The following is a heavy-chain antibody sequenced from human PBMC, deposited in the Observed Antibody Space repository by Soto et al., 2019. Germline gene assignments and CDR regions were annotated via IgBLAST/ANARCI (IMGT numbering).Heavy chain of an antibody. Sequence: EVQLLESGGGLVQPGGSLRLSCAASKFTFSSYAMSWVRQAPGKGLEWVSGISGSGGSTYYADSVKGRFTISRDNSKNTLYLQMNSLRAEDTAVYYCAKEGWGFGELFTGSVDVWGKGTTVTVSS. CDR3: AKEGWGFGELFTGSVDV. D-gene: IGHD3-10*01. CDR1: KFTFSSYA. J-gene: IGHJ6*04. CDR2: ISGSGGST. V-gene: IGHV3-23*01.